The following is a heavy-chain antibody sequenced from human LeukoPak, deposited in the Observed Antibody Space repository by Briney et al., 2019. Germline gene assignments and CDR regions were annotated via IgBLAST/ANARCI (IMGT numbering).Heavy chain of an antibody. J-gene: IGHJ4*02. CDR3: ATNFYSNSWSLTD. CDR2: INPNSGGT. D-gene: IGHD6-13*01. CDR1: GYTFTAYY. Sequence: ASVTLSCKASGYTFTAYYMHWVRQAPGHGLEWMGWINPNSGGTNYAQKFQGRVTITRDTSINTAYMELNRLTSDDTAVYYCATNFYSNSWSLTDWGQGTLVTVSS. V-gene: IGHV1-2*02.